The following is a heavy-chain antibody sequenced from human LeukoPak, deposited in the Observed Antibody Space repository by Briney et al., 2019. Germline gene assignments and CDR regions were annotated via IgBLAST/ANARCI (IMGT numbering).Heavy chain of an antibody. CDR1: GGSFSGYY. CDR3: ARGFRRLDY. D-gene: IGHD2/OR15-2a*01. CDR2: INHSGST. J-gene: IGHJ4*02. Sequence: SETLSLTCAVYGGSFSGYYWSWIRQPPGKGLEWIGEINHSGSTNYNPTLKSRVTISVDTSKNQFSLKLSSVTAADTAVYYCARGFRRLDYWGQGTLVTVSS. V-gene: IGHV4-34*01.